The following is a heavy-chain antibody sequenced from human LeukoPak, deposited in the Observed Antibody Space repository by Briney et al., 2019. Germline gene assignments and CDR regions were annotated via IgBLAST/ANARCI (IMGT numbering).Heavy chain of an antibody. J-gene: IGHJ4*02. D-gene: IGHD5-12*01. Sequence: GESLKISCKGSGYSFTSYWIGWVRQMPGKGLEWMGIIYPGDSDTRYSPSFQGQVTISADKSISTAYLQWSSLKASDTAMYYCARGPFGRYSGYGHFDYWGQGTLVTVSS. CDR2: IYPGDSDT. CDR1: GYSFTSYW. CDR3: ARGPFGRYSGYGHFDY. V-gene: IGHV5-51*01.